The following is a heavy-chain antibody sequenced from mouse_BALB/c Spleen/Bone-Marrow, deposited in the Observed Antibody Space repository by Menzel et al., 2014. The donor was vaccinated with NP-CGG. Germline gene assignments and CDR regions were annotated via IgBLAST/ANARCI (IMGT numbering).Heavy chain of an antibody. V-gene: IGHV1S56*01. Sequence: QVQLQQSGPELVKPGASVKMSCKASGYTFXSYYIHWVKQRPGQGLEWIGWIYPGDGSTKYNEKFKGKTTLTADKSSSTVYMLLSSLTSEDSAIYFRARDDYGYWGQGTLVTVSA. D-gene: IGHD2-4*01. CDR3: ARDDYGY. CDR1: GYTFXSYY. J-gene: IGHJ3*01. CDR2: IYPGDGST.